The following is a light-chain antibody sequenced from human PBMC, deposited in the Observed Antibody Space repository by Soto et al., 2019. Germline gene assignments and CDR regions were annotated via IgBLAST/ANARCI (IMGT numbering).Light chain of an antibody. Sequence: DVVMTQTPLSLSVAPGQPASISCKSSQSLLHITGDTFLFWYLQKPGQSPQLLIYEVSTRVSGVPDRFSGSGSGTDFTPEISRVETDDVGIYYCMQSTQLPPTFGQGTRLG. CDR2: EVS. V-gene: IGKV2D-29*02. CDR3: MQSTQLPPT. CDR1: QSLLHITGDTF. J-gene: IGKJ5*01.